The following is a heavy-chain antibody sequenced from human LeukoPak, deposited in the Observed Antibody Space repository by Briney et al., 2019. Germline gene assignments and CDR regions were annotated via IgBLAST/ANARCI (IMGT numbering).Heavy chain of an antibody. CDR2: ISSSSSNI. CDR3: ARDLGVSSGHDY. Sequence: NAAGSLRLSCAASGFTFSSYSRNWVRQAPGKGLGWVASISSSSSNIYYADSVKGRFTISRANTKNSLYLQMNSLTAEDTAVYYGARDLGVSSGHDYWGQGTLVTVSS. V-gene: IGHV3-21*01. CDR1: GFTFSSYS. D-gene: IGHD6-19*01. J-gene: IGHJ4*02.